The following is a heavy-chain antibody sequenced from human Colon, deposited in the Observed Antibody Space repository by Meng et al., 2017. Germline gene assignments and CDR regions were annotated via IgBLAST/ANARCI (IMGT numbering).Heavy chain of an antibody. Sequence: GGSLRLSCAASGFTFSSYDMHWVRQATGKGLEWVSAIGNAGDTYYPGSVKGRFTISRDNAKNSLYLQMTSLRAGDTAVYYCARRSFGFNFDYWGQGTLVTVSS. CDR1: GFTFSSYD. CDR3: ARRSFGFNFDY. D-gene: IGHD3-10*01. CDR2: IGNAGDT. J-gene: IGHJ4*02. V-gene: IGHV3-13*01.